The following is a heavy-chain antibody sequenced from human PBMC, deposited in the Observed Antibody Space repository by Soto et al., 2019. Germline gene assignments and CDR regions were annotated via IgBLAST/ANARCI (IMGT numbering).Heavy chain of an antibody. J-gene: IGHJ4*02. CDR1: GSTFTGND. CDR3: ARDGNDY. V-gene: IGHV1-2*02. Sequence: ASVNFSCKASGSTFTGNDMHWVRQAPGQVLEWMGWINPNSGGTNYAQKFQCRVTMTRDTSISTAYMELSRLRSDDTAVYYCARDGNDYWGQGTLVTVSS. CDR2: INPNSGGT. D-gene: IGHD2-15*01.